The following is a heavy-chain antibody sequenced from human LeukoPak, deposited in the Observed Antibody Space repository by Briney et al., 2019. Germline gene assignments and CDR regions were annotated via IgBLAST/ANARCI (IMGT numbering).Heavy chain of an antibody. CDR3: AKVVVIRYGYFDL. CDR2: IYYSGST. J-gene: IGHJ2*01. CDR1: GGSISSSSYY. V-gene: IGHV4-39*07. D-gene: IGHD3-22*01. Sequence: SETLSLTCTVSGGSISSSSYYWGWIRQPPGKGLEWIGSIYYSGSTYYNPSLKSRVTISVDTSKNQFSLKLSSVTAADTAVYYCAKVVVIRYGYFDLWGRGTLVTVSS.